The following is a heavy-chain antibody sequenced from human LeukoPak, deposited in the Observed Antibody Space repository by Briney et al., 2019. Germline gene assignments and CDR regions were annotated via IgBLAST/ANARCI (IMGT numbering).Heavy chain of an antibody. CDR1: GYSFTSYG. CDR3: VSDSPWMITFGGVIIHFDY. V-gene: IGHV1-18*01. CDR2: ISADIGNT. D-gene: IGHD3-16*02. Sequence: ASVKVSYKASGYSFTSYGISWVQQAPGQGLEWMGWISADIGNTNYAQKLQGRVTMTTDTSTSTAYTVLSSVRSDGTALYFRVSDSPWMITFGGVIIHFDYWGQGTLVTVSS. J-gene: IGHJ4*02.